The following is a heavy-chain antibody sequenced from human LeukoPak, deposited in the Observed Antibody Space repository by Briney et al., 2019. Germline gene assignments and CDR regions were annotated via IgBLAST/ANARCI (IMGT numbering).Heavy chain of an antibody. V-gene: IGHV4-39*07. CDR2: INDSGST. CDR1: GGSISSSDFY. D-gene: IGHD3-16*01. Sequence: SQTLSRTCTVSGGSISSSDFYWGWIRQPPGKGLEWIATINDSGSTYYNPSLKSRVTISVDTSKNQFFLKLSSVTAADTAVYYCVRRGSGLGWFDPWGQGTLVTVSS. J-gene: IGHJ5*02. CDR3: VRRGSGLGWFDP.